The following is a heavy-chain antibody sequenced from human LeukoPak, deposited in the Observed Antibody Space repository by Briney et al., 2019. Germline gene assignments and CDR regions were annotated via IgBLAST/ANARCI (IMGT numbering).Heavy chain of an antibody. CDR2: ISSNGGST. J-gene: IGHJ4*02. CDR1: GFTFSSYA. CDR3: ARNSYGSGSYYTGYFDY. D-gene: IGHD3-10*01. Sequence: GGSLRLSCSASGFTFSSYAMHWVRQAPGKGLEYVSAISSNGGSTYYADSVKGRFTISRDNAKNTLYLQMNSLRAEDTAVYYCARNSYGSGSYYTGYFDYWGQGTLVTVSS. V-gene: IGHV3-64*04.